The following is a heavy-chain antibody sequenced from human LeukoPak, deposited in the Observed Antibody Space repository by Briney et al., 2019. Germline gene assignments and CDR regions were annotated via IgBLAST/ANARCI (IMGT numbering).Heavy chain of an antibody. V-gene: IGHV3-23*01. CDR3: AKAQTGDLSPGDY. D-gene: IGHD7-27*01. J-gene: IGHJ4*02. CDR1: GLTFSSYA. CDR2: ISGSGGST. Sequence: PGGSLRLSCAASGLTFSSYAMSWVRQAPGKGLEWVSAISGSGGSTYYADSVKGRFTISRDNSKNTLYLQMNSLRAEDTAVYYCAKAQTGDLSPGDYWGQGTLVTVSS.